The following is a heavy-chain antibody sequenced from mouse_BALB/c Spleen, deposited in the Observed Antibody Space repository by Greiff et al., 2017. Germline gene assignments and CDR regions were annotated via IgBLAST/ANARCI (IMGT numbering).Heavy chain of an antibody. CDR3: ARLRLRYAMDY. J-gene: IGHJ4*01. Sequence: EVKLLESGPGLVKPSQSLSLTCTVTGYSITSDYAWNWIRQFPGNKLEWMGYISYSGSTSYNPSLKSRISITRDTSKNQFFLQLNSVTTEDTATYYCARLRLRYAMDYWGQGTSVTVSS. D-gene: IGHD1-2*01. CDR1: GYSITSDYA. V-gene: IGHV3-2*02. CDR2: ISYSGST.